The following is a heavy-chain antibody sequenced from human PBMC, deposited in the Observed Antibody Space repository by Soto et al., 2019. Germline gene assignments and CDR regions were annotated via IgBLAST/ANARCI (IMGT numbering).Heavy chain of an antibody. D-gene: IGHD3-10*01. CDR1: GYTFTGYY. CDR3: ARGYYGSGSYWRYYYYGMDV. Sequence: GASVKVSCKASGYTFTGYYMHWVRQAPGQGLEWMGWINPNSGGTNYAQKFQGWVTMTRDTSISTAYMELSRLRSDDTAVYYCARGYYGSGSYWRYYYYGMDVWGQGTTVTVS. J-gene: IGHJ6*02. V-gene: IGHV1-2*04. CDR2: INPNSGGT.